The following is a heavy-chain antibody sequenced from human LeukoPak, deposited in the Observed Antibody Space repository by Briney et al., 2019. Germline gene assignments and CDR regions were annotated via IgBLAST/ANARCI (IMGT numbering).Heavy chain of an antibody. CDR3: ARSHSSSWYPGFDY. CDR1: GYTLTGYY. J-gene: IGHJ4*02. Sequence: ASVKVSCKASGYTLTGYYMHWVRQAPGQGLEWMGRINPNSGGTNYAQKFQGRVTMTRDTSISTAYMELSRLRSDDTAVYYCARSHSSSWYPGFDYWGQGTLVTVSS. D-gene: IGHD6-13*01. CDR2: INPNSGGT. V-gene: IGHV1-2*06.